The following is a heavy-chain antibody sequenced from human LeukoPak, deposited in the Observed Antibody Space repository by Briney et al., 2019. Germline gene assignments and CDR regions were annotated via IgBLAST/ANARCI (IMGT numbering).Heavy chain of an antibody. Sequence: SETLSLTCTVSGGSISSYYWSWIRQPPGKGLEWIGYIYYSGSTKYNPSLKSRVTISVDTSKNQFSLKLSSVTAADTAVYYCAREMTTVTTSFDYWGQGTLVTVSS. V-gene: IGHV4-59*12. CDR3: AREMTTVTTSFDY. CDR2: IYYSGST. D-gene: IGHD4-17*01. J-gene: IGHJ4*02. CDR1: GGSISSYY.